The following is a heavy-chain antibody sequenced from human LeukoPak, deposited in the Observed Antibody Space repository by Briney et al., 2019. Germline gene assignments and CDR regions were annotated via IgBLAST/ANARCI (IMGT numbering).Heavy chain of an antibody. Sequence: NSSETLSLTCTVSGGSISSGSYYWSWIRQPAGKGLEWIGRIYTSGSTNYNPSLKSRVTISVDMSKNQFSLKLSSVTAADTAVYYCSRSDHYYYYGMDVWGQGTTVTVSS. CDR3: SRSDHYYYYGMDV. CDR2: IYTSGST. J-gene: IGHJ6*02. V-gene: IGHV4-61*02. CDR1: GGSISSGSYY. D-gene: IGHD6-19*01.